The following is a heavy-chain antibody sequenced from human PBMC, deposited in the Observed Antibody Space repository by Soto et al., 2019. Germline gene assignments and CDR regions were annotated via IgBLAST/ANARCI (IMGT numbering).Heavy chain of an antibody. CDR3: ARDIAAAGTSDY. V-gene: IGHV1-69*13. CDR2: IIPIFGTA. J-gene: IGHJ4*02. D-gene: IGHD6-13*01. Sequence: GGPVKVSCKASGGTFSSYAISWVRQAPGQGLEWMGGIIPIFGTANYAQKFQGRVTITADESTSTAYMELSSLRSEDTAVYYCARDIAAAGTSDYWGQGTLVTVSS. CDR1: GGTFSSYA.